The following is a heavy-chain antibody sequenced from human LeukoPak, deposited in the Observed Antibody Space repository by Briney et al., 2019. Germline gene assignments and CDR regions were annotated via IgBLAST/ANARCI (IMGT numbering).Heavy chain of an antibody. CDR2: ISGSGGST. D-gene: IGHD5-12*01. V-gene: IGHV3-23*01. CDR1: RFTFSSYA. CDR3: AKNSGYDLYYFDY. J-gene: IGHJ4*02. Sequence: GGSLRLSCAASRFTFSSYAMSWVRQAPGKGLEWVSAISGSGGSTYYADSVKGRFTISRDNSKNTLYLQMNSLRAEDTAVYYCAKNSGYDLYYFDYWGQGTLVTVSS.